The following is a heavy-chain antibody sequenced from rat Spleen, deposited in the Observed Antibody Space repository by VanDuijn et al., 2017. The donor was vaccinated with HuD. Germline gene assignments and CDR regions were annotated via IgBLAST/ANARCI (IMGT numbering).Heavy chain of an antibody. Sequence: EVQLVESGGGLVQPGRSMKLSCAALGFTFSNYYMAWVRQAPTKGLEWVASISTGGGNTYYRDSVKGRFTISRDNAENTVYLQMSSLRSEDTATYYCTTQWELYHWGQGVMVTVSS. V-gene: IGHV5-25*01. CDR1: GFTFSNYY. D-gene: IGHD5-1*01. J-gene: IGHJ2*01. CDR2: ISTGGGNT. CDR3: TTQWELYH.